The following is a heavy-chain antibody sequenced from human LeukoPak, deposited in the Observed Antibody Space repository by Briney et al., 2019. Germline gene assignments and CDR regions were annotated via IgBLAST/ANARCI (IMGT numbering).Heavy chain of an antibody. CDR1: EFTFSAYG. Sequence: PGGCLRLSCAASEFTFSAYGMHWVRQAAGKEREGVAVISNDGSNKYYADSEKDRFTISRDNSKNTLYLQMNSLRPEDTAMYYCAKQQVARYYGMDVWGQGTTVTVSS. CDR3: AKQQVARYYGMDV. J-gene: IGHJ6*02. V-gene: IGHV3-30*18. CDR2: ISNDGSNK. D-gene: IGHD6-13*01.